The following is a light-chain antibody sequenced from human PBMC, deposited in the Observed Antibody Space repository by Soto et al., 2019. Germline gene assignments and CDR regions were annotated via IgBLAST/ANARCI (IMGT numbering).Light chain of an antibody. CDR2: TTN. CDR3: LLYYGGAQLV. J-gene: IGLJ3*02. Sequence: QAVVTQEPSLTVSPGGTVTLTCASSTGAVTSGNYPSWFQQRPGQAPRTLIYTTNSKHSWTPARFSGSLLGDKAPLTLSGVQPEDEADYYCLLYYGGAQLVFGGGTKLTVL. CDR1: TGAVTSGNY. V-gene: IGLV7-43*01.